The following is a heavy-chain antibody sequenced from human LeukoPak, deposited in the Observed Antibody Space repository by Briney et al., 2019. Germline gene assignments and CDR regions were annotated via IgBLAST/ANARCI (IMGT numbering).Heavy chain of an antibody. V-gene: IGHV3-7*01. Sequence: GGSLRLSCAASGFTFSSFWMSWIRQAPGKGLEWVANIKEDGCEKYYVDSVKGRFTISRDNAKNSLYLQMNNLKAEDTAMYYCVRFMRGTIGGDNWGQGTLVTVSA. J-gene: IGHJ4*02. CDR3: VRFMRGTIGGDN. CDR1: GFTFSSFW. CDR2: IKEDGCEK. D-gene: IGHD3-16*01.